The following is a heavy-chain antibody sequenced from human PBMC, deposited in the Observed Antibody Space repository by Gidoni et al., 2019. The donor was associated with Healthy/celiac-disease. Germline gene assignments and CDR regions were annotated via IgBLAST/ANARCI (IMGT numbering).Heavy chain of an antibody. Sequence: QVQLQESGPGLVKPSQTLSLTCTVSGGSISSGGYYWSWIRQHPGKGLEWIGYLYYSGSTYYNPSLKSRVTISVDTSKNQFSLKLSSVTAADTAVYYCARGTGGDYYYGMDVWGQGTTVTVSS. CDR1: GGSISSGGYY. D-gene: IGHD2-8*02. CDR3: ARGTGGDYYYGMDV. CDR2: LYYSGST. J-gene: IGHJ6*02. V-gene: IGHV4-31*03.